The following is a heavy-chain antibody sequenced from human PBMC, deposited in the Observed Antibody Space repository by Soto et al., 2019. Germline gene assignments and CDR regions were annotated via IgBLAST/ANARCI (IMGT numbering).Heavy chain of an antibody. D-gene: IGHD3-22*01. J-gene: IGHJ4*02. CDR1: GGTFSSYS. CDR2: IIPIVGIG. CDR3: ARDPHYYDSSGYG. Sequence: GASVKVSCKASGGTFSSYSFSWVRQAPGQGLEWMGRIIPIVGIGNYAPKFQGRVTITADKSTTTVYMELNSLRSEDTAVYYCARDPHYYDSSGYGWGQGTLVTVSS. V-gene: IGHV1-69*04.